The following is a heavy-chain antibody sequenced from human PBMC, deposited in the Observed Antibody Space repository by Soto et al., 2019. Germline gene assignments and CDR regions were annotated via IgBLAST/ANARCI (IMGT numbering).Heavy chain of an antibody. CDR1: GFPLRRYT. CDR3: AKARCTGDTCFVPDY. D-gene: IGHD2-8*02. Sequence: PGGSLRLSCPAPGFPLRRYTMAWVRQARGKGLEWVSSISGSGGSPSYADSVQGRFIISRDNPRNTVSLQMNRLRAEDTAIYYCAKARCTGDTCFVPDYWGHGRLVTVSS. J-gene: IGHJ4*01. CDR2: ISGSGGSP. V-gene: IGHV3-23*01.